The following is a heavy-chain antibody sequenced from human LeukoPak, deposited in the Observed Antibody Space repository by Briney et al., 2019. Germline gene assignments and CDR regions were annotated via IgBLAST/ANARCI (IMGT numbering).Heavy chain of an antibody. V-gene: IGHV4-34*01. J-gene: IGHJ4*02. Sequence: PSETLSLTCAVYGGSFSGYYWSWIRQPPGKGLEWIGEINHSGSTNYNPSLKSRVTISVDTSKNQSSLKLSSVTAADTAVYYCARYPFLAYCGGDCYSGFDYWGQGTLVTVSS. CDR1: GGSFSGYY. CDR2: INHSGST. CDR3: ARYPFLAYCGGDCYSGFDY. D-gene: IGHD2-21*02.